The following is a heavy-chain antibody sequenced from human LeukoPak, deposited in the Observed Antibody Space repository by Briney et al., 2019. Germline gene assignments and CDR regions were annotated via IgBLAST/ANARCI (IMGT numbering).Heavy chain of an antibody. CDR1: GHTLTELS. CDR2: FDPEDGET. J-gene: IGHJ4*02. V-gene: IGHV1-24*01. CDR3: ATDRWSAAGPFDF. D-gene: IGHD6-13*01. Sequence: ASVKVSCKVSGHTLTELSMHWVRQAPGKGLEWMGSFDPEDGETIYAQKFQGRLTMTEDTSTDTAYMELSSLRSEDTAVYYCATDRWSAAGPFDFWGQGTLVTVSS.